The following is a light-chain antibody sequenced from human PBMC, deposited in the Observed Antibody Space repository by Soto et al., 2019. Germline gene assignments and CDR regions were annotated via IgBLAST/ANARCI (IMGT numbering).Light chain of an antibody. CDR1: QTIKNY. V-gene: IGKV1-39*01. CDR3: QQSYSTSSYT. CDR2: VAS. Sequence: DIQMTQSPSSLSASVGDSVTITCRASQTIKNYLNWYQQKPGKAPQLLIYVASSLQGGVPSRFSGSGSGTDFTLTINSLQPEDFATYYCQQSYSTSSYTFGQGTKLEIK. J-gene: IGKJ2*01.